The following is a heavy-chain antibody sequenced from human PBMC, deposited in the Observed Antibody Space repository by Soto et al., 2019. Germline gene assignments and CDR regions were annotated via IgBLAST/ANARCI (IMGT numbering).Heavy chain of an antibody. Sequence: SETLSLTCTFSGASISSYYWNWIRQPPGTGLEWIGEINHSGSTNYNPSLKSRVTISVDTSKNQFSLKLTSVTAADTAVYYCARDKITGLFDYWGQGTLVTVSS. CDR3: ARDKITGLFDY. J-gene: IGHJ4*02. V-gene: IGHV4-34*01. CDR2: INHSGST. D-gene: IGHD2-8*02. CDR1: GASISSYY.